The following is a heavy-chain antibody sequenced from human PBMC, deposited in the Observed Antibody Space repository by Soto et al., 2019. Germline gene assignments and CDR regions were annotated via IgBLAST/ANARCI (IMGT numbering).Heavy chain of an antibody. V-gene: IGHV1-18*01. J-gene: IGHJ4*02. CDR1: GYTFSSYG. D-gene: IGHD6-13*01. Sequence: ASVKVSCKASGYTFSSYGISWVRQAPGQGLEWMGWISAYNGNTNYAQNLQGRVTMTTDTSTSTAYMELRSLISDDTAVYYCARVLTAAGFDYWGQGTLVTVSS. CDR3: ARVLTAAGFDY. CDR2: ISAYNGNT.